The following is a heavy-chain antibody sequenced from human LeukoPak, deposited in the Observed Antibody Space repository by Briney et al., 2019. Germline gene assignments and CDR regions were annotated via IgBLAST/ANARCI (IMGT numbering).Heavy chain of an antibody. Sequence: GESLKISCKGSGYRFTSYWIGWVRQMPGKGLEGMGIIYPGDSDTRYSPSFQGQVTISADNSISTAYLQWSSLKASDTAMYYCARHVYSSSWYFDYWGQGTLVTVSS. CDR3: ARHVYSSSWYFDY. CDR1: GYRFTSYW. D-gene: IGHD6-13*01. V-gene: IGHV5-51*01. CDR2: IYPGDSDT. J-gene: IGHJ4*02.